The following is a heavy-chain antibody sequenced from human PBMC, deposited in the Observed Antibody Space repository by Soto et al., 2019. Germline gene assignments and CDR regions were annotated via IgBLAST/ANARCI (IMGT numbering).Heavy chain of an antibody. CDR3: ARGDIVVVPAAKGGGYYYYYGLDV. V-gene: IGHV1-69*01. Sequence: QVRLVQSGAEVKKPGSSVKVSCKASGGTFSSYAISWVRQAPGQGLEWMGGIIPIFGTANYAQKFQGRVTITADESTSTVYMGLRRLRSEDTAVYYCARGDIVVVPAAKGGGYYYYYGLDVWGQGTTVTVAS. CDR2: IIPIFGTA. D-gene: IGHD2-2*01. CDR1: GGTFSSYA. J-gene: IGHJ6*02.